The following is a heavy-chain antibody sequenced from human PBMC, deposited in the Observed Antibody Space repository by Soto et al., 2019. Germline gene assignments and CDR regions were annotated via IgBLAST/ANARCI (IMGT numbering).Heavy chain of an antibody. Sequence: SETLSLTCTVSGGSISSGGYYWSWIRQHPGKGLEWIGYIYYTGNTYYNPSLKSRVMISVDTSKNQFSLKLSSVTAADTALYYCASASAYTYGADYWGQGTLVTVSS. V-gene: IGHV4-31*03. J-gene: IGHJ4*02. CDR2: IYYTGNT. CDR1: GGSISSGGYY. CDR3: ASASAYTYGADY. D-gene: IGHD5-18*01.